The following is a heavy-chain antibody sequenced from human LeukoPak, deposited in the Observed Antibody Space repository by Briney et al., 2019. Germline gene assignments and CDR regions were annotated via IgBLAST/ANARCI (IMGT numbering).Heavy chain of an antibody. CDR2: IYYSGST. V-gene: IGHV4-61*01. J-gene: IGHJ4*02. D-gene: IGHD2/OR15-2a*01. Sequence: SETLSLTCTVSGGSISGGSYFWGWIRQPPRKGLEWIGFIYYSGSTKYNLFHKRRITISVHTTNNLFSLKLRSVTTAAAALHYWARGEYGLFDYWGQETLVSVSS. CDR1: GGSISGGSYF. CDR3: ARGEYGLFDY.